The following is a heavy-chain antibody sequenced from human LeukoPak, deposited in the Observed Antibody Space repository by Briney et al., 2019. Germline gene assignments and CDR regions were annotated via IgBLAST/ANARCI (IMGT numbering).Heavy chain of an antibody. V-gene: IGHV3-23*01. Sequence: GGSLRLSCAASGFTFSSYGMNWVRQAPGKGLEWVSGITGRGESTYYADSVKGRFTISRDNSKNTLYLQMNSLRAGDTAIYYCAKDRRLASFDYGGQGTLVTVSS. CDR2: ITGRGEST. CDR3: AKDRRLASFDY. CDR1: GFTFSSYG. J-gene: IGHJ4*02. D-gene: IGHD6-25*01.